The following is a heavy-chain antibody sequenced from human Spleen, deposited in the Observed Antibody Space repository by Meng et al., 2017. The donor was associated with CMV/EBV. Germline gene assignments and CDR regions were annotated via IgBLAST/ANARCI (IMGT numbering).Heavy chain of an antibody. CDR2: IYYSGTT. Sequence: GPGLGQPSQTLSLTGPGHGGSISSGGFYCSWIRQHPGKGLEWIGYIYYSGTTYYNPSLRSRVAISIDTSKNQFSLKLTSVTAADTAVYFCARTNYGDYNWFDPWGQGTLVTVSS. J-gene: IGHJ5*02. CDR3: ARTNYGDYNWFDP. D-gene: IGHD4-17*01. V-gene: IGHV4-31*03. CDR1: GGSISSGGFY.